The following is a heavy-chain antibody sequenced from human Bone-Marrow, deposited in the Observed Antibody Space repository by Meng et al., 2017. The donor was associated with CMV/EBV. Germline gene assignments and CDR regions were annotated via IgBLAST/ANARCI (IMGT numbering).Heavy chain of an antibody. Sequence: GESLKISWAASGFTFSSYAMSWVRQAPGKGLEWVSVIYSGGSSTYYADSVKGRFTISRDNSKNTLYLQMNSLRAEDTAVYYCAKDSLYSGSYYNWFDPWGQGTLVTVSS. CDR3: AKDSLYSGSYYNWFDP. CDR2: IYSGGSST. D-gene: IGHD1-26*01. J-gene: IGHJ5*02. CDR1: GFTFSSYA. V-gene: IGHV3-23*03.